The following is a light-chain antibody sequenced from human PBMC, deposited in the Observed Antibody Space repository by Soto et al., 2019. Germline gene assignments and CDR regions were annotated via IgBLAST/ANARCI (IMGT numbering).Light chain of an antibody. CDR3: QHIYDTSWT. Sequence: DIQMTQSPSSLSASVGDRVTITCRASQSISTNLNWYQQKPGKAPNLLIYASSSLPTGVTSRFTGSRSGTNLTLTISSLQPEDSATYTCQHIYDTSWTFGEGTKVEIK. CDR2: ASS. CDR1: QSISTN. V-gene: IGKV1-39*01. J-gene: IGKJ1*01.